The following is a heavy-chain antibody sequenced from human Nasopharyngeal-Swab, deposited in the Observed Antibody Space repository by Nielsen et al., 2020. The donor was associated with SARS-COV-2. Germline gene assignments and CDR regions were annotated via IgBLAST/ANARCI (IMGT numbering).Heavy chain of an antibody. CDR2: FDPEGGET. D-gene: IGHD1-26*01. J-gene: IGHJ4*02. Sequence: ASVKVSCKVSGYTLTELSMHWVRQAPGKGLEWMGGFDPEGGETIYAQKFQGRVTMTEDTSTDTAYMELSSLRSEDTAVYYCATTPAYSGSYEAGPATNGEFDYWGQGTLVTVSS. CDR1: GYTLTELS. V-gene: IGHV1-24*01. CDR3: ATTPAYSGSYEAGPATNGEFDY.